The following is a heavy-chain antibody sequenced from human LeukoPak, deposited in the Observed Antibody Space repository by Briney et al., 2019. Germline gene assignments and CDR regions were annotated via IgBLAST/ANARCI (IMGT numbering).Heavy chain of an antibody. CDR1: GGSISGYY. Sequence: SETLSLTCTVSGGSISGYYWSWIRQPPGKGLEWIGYISYSGSTNYNPSLKSRVTTSVDTSKNQFPLKLSSVTAADTAVYYCARRPSSTWYFDYWGQGTLVTVSS. CDR2: ISYSGST. J-gene: IGHJ4*02. V-gene: IGHV4-59*08. CDR3: ARRPSSTWYFDY. D-gene: IGHD6-6*01.